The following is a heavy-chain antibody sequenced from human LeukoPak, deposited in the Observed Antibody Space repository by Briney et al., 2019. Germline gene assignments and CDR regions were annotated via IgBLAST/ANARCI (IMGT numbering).Heavy chain of an antibody. Sequence: GESLRLSCAVSGFSLYTYSMNWVRQAPGKGLEWASSITSTSTYIYYADSVKGCFTISRDNAKNSLYLQMNSLRVEDTAVYYCARVGSAAPVTSSGHTIDYWGQGTLVIVSS. CDR2: ITSTSTYI. J-gene: IGHJ4*02. CDR1: GFSLYTYS. D-gene: IGHD3-22*01. CDR3: ARVGSAAPVTSSGHTIDY. V-gene: IGHV3-21*01.